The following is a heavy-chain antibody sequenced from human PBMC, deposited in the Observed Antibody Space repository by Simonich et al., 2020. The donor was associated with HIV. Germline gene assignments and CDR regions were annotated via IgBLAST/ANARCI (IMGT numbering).Heavy chain of an antibody. CDR3: ASGGSISSVWADDY. CDR2: ISNDGSNK. D-gene: IGHD3-16*01. Sequence: QVQLVESGGGVVQPGRSLRLSCAASGFTFSSYAMHWVSQAPVKVLAWVAVISNDGSNKYYADSVKGRFTISRDNSKNTLYLQRNSLRAEDTAVYYCASGGSISSVWADDYWGQGTLVTVSS. CDR1: GFTFSSYA. J-gene: IGHJ4*02. V-gene: IGHV3-30*07.